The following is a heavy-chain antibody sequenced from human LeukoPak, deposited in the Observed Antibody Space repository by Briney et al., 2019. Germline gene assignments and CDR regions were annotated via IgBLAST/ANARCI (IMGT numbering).Heavy chain of an antibody. CDR1: GGSISSYY. D-gene: IGHD3-10*01. Sequence: SETLSLTCTVSGGSISSYYWSWIRQPPGQGLEWIGYIYYSGSTNYNPSLKSRVTISVDTSKNQFSLKLSSVTAADTAVYYCARGPLLLWFGELDSSYGMDVWGQGTTVTVSS. CDR3: ARGPLLLWFGELDSSYGMDV. J-gene: IGHJ6*02. CDR2: IYYSGST. V-gene: IGHV4-59*01.